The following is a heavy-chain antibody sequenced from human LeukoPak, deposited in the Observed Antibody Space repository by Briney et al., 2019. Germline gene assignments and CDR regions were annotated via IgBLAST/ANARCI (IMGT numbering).Heavy chain of an antibody. CDR1: GGSIGSDY. V-gene: IGHV4-59*01. Sequence: KPSETLSLTCTVSGGSIGSDYWSWIRQPPGKGLEWIGYINYSGSTNYNPSLKSRVTISVDTSKNQFSLKLSSVTAADTAVYYCARVGSSSWFSYYYGMDVWGQGTTVTVSS. D-gene: IGHD6-13*01. CDR3: ARVGSSSWFSYYYGMDV. CDR2: INYSGST. J-gene: IGHJ6*02.